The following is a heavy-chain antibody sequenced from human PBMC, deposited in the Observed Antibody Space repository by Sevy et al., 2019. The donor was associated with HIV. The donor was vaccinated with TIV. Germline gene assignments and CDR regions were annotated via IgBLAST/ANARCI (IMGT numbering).Heavy chain of an antibody. J-gene: IGHJ6*03. V-gene: IGHV3-72*01. CDR2: SRDKANSHTT. CDR3: ARGKDSGMAGYYYYYMDV. Sequence: GGSLRLSCAASGFTFSDHYMEWVRQAPGKGLEWVGRSRDKANSHTTEYVASVKGRFTISRDDSKNSLYLQRNSLKTEDTAVYYCARGKDSGMAGYYYYYMDVWGKGTTVTVSS. D-gene: IGHD5-18*01. CDR1: GFTFSDHY.